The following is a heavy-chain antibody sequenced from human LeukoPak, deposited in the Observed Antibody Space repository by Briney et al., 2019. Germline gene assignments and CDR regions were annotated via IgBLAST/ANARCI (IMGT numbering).Heavy chain of an antibody. CDR3: AKDSPAIDCGGDCYSARDYFDY. CDR1: GFTFSSYA. J-gene: IGHJ4*02. D-gene: IGHD2-21*02. Sequence: GGSLRLSCAASGFTFSSYAMSWVRQAPGKGLEWVSAISGSGGSTYYADSVKGRFTISRDNSKNTLYLQMNSLRAEDTAVYYCAKDSPAIDCGGDCYSARDYFDYWGQGTLVTVSS. CDR2: ISGSGGST. V-gene: IGHV3-23*01.